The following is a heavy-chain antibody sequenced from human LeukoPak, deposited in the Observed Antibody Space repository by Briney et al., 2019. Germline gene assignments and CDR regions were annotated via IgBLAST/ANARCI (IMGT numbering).Heavy chain of an antibody. D-gene: IGHD1-26*01. CDR2: ISYDGSNK. CDR1: GITISSHA. CDR3: AKDRWELLWRGELDH. V-gene: IGHV3-30*18. Sequence: QTGGSLRLSCAPSGITISSHAMHWVRQAPGKGLEWVALISYDGSNKYYADSVKGRFTISRDNSKNALYLQMNSLRAGDTAVYYCAKDRWELLWRGELDHWGQGTLVTVSS. J-gene: IGHJ4*02.